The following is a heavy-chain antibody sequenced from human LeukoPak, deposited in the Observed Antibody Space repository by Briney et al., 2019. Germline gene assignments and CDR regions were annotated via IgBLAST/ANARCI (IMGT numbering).Heavy chain of an antibody. D-gene: IGHD1-26*01. J-gene: IGHJ6*03. Sequence: ASVKVSCKASGYTFTSYGISWVRQAPGQGLEWMGWISAYNGNTNYAQKLQGRVTMTTDTSTSTAYMELRSLRSDDTAVYYCARDLFRGSYYGNYYYYMDVWGKGTTVTVSS. V-gene: IGHV1-18*01. CDR2: ISAYNGNT. CDR1: GYTFTSYG. CDR3: ARDLFRGSYYGNYYYYMDV.